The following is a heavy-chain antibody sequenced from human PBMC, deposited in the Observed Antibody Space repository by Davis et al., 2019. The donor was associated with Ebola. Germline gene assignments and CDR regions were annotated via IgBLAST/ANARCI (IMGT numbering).Heavy chain of an antibody. CDR3: ARDLVVPAVIAKGYYYYGMDV. V-gene: IGHV1-46*01. CDR1: GYTFTSYY. CDR2: INPSGGST. J-gene: IGHJ6*02. D-gene: IGHD2-2*02. Sequence: AASVKVSCKASGYTFTSYYMHWVRQAPGQGLEWMGIINPSGGSTSYAQKFQGRVTMTRNTSISTAYMELSSLRSEDTAVYYCARDLVVPAVIAKGYYYYGMDVWGQGTTVTVSS.